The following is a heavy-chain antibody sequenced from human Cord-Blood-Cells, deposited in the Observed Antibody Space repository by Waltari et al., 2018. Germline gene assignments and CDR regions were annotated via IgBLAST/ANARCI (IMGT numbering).Heavy chain of an antibody. D-gene: IGHD2-15*01. J-gene: IGHJ6*02. CDR3: ARTDCSGGSCYEGIYYYYGMDV. Sequence: PGKGLEWVAVIWYDGSNKYYADSVKGRFTISRDNSKNTLYLQMNSLRAEDTAVYYCARTDCSGGSCYEGIYYYYGMDVWGQGTTVTVSS. CDR2: IWYDGSNK. V-gene: IGHV3-33*01.